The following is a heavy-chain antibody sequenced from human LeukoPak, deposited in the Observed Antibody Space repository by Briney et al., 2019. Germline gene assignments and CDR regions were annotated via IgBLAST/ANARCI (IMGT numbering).Heavy chain of an antibody. CDR3: ASSYDSSGYFGSEGY. J-gene: IGHJ4*02. V-gene: IGHV1-8*01. Sequence: ASVKVSCKASGYIFTSYDINWVRQATGQGLEWMGWMNPNSGNTGYAQKFQGRVTMTRNTSISTAYMELSSLRSEDTAVYYCASSYDSSGYFGSEGYWGQGTLVTVSS. D-gene: IGHD3-22*01. CDR2: MNPNSGNT. CDR1: GYIFTSYD.